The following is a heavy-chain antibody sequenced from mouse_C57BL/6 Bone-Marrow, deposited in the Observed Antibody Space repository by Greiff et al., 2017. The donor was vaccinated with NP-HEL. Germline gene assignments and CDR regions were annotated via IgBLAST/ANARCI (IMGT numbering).Heavy chain of an antibody. D-gene: IGHD1-1*01. CDR2: IYPGDGDT. V-gene: IGHV1-82*01. CDR1: GYAFSSSW. Sequence: VQLQQSGPELVKPGASVKISCKASGYAFSSSWMNWVKQRPGKGLEWIGRIYPGDGDTNYNGKFKGKATLTADKSSSTAYMQLSSLTSEDSAVYFCARNPTPRYYFDYWGQGTTLTVSS. J-gene: IGHJ2*01. CDR3: ARNPTPRYYFDY.